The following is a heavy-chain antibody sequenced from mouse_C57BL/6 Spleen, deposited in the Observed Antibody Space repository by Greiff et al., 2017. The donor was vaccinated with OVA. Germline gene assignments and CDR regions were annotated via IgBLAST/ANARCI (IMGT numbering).Heavy chain of an antibody. J-gene: IGHJ2*01. CDR1: GFTFSNYW. V-gene: IGHV6-3*01. CDR3: TGGDD. Sequence: EVKVEESGGGLVQPGGSMKLSCVASGFTFSNYWMNWVRQSPEKGLEWVAQIRLKSDNYATHYAESVKGRFTISRDDSKSSVYLQMNNLRAEDTGIYYCTGGDDWGKGTTLTVSS. CDR2: IRLKSDNYAT.